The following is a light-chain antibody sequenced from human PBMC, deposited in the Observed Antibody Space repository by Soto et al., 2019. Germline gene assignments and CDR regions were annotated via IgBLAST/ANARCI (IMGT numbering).Light chain of an antibody. Sequence: DIQLTQSPSFLSASVGDRVTITCRASQGISSYLAWYQQKPGKAPNLLIYAASTLQSGVPSRFSGSGSGTDFTLTISSLQPEDSATYRCQQLDTYPLTFGGGTKVEIK. V-gene: IGKV1-9*01. CDR3: QQLDTYPLT. J-gene: IGKJ4*01. CDR2: AAS. CDR1: QGISSY.